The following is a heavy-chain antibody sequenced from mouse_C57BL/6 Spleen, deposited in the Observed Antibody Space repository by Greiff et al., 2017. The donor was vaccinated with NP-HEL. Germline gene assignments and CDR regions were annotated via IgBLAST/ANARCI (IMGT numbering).Heavy chain of an antibody. Sequence: VQLQQPGAELVKPGASVKMSCKASGYTFTSYWMTWVKQRPGQGLEWIGDIYPGSGSTNYNEKFKSKATLTVDTSSSTAYMQLSSLTSEYSAVYYCASGWDAYYDMDYWGKGTSVTVSS. D-gene: IGHD4-1*01. J-gene: IGHJ4*01. CDR3: ASGWDAYYDMDY. CDR1: GYTFTSYW. V-gene: IGHV1-55*01. CDR2: IYPGSGST.